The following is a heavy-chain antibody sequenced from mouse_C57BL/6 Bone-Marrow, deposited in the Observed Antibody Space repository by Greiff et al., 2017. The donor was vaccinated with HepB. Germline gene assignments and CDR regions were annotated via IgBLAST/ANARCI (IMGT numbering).Heavy chain of an antibody. CDR2: ISDGGSYT. D-gene: IGHD2-10*01. CDR3: ARVSYPHYFDY. J-gene: IGHJ2*01. V-gene: IGHV5-4*03. Sequence: EVKLMESGGGLVKPGGSLKLSCAASGFTFSSYAMSWVRQTPEKRLEWVATISDGGSYTYYPDNVKGRFTISRDNAKTNLYLQMSHLKSEDKAMYYCARVSYPHYFDYWGQGTTLTVSS. CDR1: GFTFSSYA.